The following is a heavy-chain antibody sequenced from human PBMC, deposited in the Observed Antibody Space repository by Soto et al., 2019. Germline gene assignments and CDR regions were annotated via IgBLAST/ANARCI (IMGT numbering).Heavy chain of an antibody. D-gene: IGHD1-26*01. Sequence: PGGSLRLSCASSGLPFSSYAMSWVRQAPGKGLEWLAYITIRTGNILYADSVRGRFTISADNAENSVFLQMNSLRDEDTAVYFCVRDRDLYRDMVHADLWGQGTLVTVSS. CDR3: VRDRDLYRDMVHADL. CDR2: ITIRTGNI. J-gene: IGHJ4*01. V-gene: IGHV3-48*02. CDR1: GLPFSSYA.